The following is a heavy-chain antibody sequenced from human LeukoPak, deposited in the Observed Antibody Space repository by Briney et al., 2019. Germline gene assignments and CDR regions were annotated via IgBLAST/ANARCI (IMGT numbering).Heavy chain of an antibody. V-gene: IGHV3-74*01. J-gene: IGHJ4*02. CDR3: ARDLGYSYGIDY. CDR1: GFTFSSYW. D-gene: IGHD5-18*01. CDR2: INSDGSTT. Sequence: GGSLRLSCAASGFTFSSYWMHWVRQAPGKGLVWVSRINSDGSTTSHADSVKGRFTISRDNAKNTLYLQMNSLRAEDTAVYYCARDLGYSYGIDYWGQGTLVTVSS.